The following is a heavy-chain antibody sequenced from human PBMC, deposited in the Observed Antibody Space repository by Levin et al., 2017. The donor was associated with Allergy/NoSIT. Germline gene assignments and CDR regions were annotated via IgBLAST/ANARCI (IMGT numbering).Heavy chain of an antibody. CDR3: ARRHSGSSWTDY. J-gene: IGHJ4*02. D-gene: IGHD6-6*01. CDR2: IHYSGST. V-gene: IGHV4-39*01. Sequence: SETLSLTCTVSGGSISSSSYYWVWIRQPPGKGLEWIGNIHYSGSTSYNPSVKSRVTISVDTSKNQFSLKLSSVTATDTAVYYCARRHSGSSWTDYWGQGTLVTVSS. CDR1: GGSISSSSYY.